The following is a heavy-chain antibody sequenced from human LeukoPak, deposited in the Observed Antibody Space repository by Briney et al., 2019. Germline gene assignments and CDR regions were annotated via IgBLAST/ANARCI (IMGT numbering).Heavy chain of an antibody. Sequence: PSETLSLTCTVSGGSISSYYWSWIRQPPGKGLEWIGYIYYGGSTNYNPSLKSRVTISVDTSKNQFSLKLSSVTAVDTAVYYCARGELLAYFDYWGQGTLVTVSS. J-gene: IGHJ4*02. CDR2: IYYGGST. V-gene: IGHV4-59*01. CDR1: GGSISSYY. CDR3: ARGELLAYFDY. D-gene: IGHD3-10*01.